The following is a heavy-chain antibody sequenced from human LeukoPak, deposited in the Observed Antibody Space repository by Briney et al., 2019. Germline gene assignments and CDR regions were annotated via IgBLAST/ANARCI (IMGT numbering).Heavy chain of an antibody. V-gene: IGHV4-61*01. Sequence: SETLSLTCTVSGDSVSNGNYYWSWLRQPPGKGLEWIGYIHDSGSTNYNPSLKSRVTISVDTSKNQFSLKLSSVTAADTAVYYCARFQYKAAFDIWGQGTMVTVSS. CDR1: GDSVSNGNYY. CDR2: IHDSGST. J-gene: IGHJ3*02. CDR3: ARFQYKAAFDI. D-gene: IGHD1-1*01.